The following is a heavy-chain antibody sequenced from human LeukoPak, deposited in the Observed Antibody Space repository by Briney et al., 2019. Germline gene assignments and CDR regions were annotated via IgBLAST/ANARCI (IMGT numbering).Heavy chain of an antibody. CDR3: ARDPKPGDWNYGIDN. D-gene: IGHD1-7*01. CDR1: GFTFSSYS. J-gene: IGHJ4*02. CDR2: ISSSSSTI. V-gene: IGHV3-48*01. Sequence: SGGSLTLSWAASGFTFSSYSMNWVSKPQGKGLEWVSYISSSSSTISYADSVKGRFTISRDNAKNSLSLQMNSLRAEDTAVYYCARDPKPGDWNYGIDNWGQGTLVTASS.